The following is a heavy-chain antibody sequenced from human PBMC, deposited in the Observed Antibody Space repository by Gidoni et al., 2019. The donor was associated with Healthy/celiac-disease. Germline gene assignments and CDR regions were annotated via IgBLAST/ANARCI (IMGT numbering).Heavy chain of an antibody. CDR2: INHSGST. CDR3: ARGVCSGGSCYYLFDY. J-gene: IGHJ4*02. Sequence: QVQLQQWGAGLLKPSETLSLTCAVYGGSFSGYYWSWIRQPPGKGLEWFGEINHSGSTNYNPSLKSRVTISVDTSKNQFSLKLSSVTAADTAVYYCARGVCSGGSCYYLFDYWGQGTLVTVSS. CDR1: GGSFSGYY. V-gene: IGHV4-34*01. D-gene: IGHD2-15*01.